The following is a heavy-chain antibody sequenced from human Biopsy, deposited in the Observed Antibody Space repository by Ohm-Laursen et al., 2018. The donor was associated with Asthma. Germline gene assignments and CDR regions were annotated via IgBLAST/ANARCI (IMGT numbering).Heavy chain of an antibody. V-gene: IGHV1-69*13. CDR1: GGTFNTYV. J-gene: IGHJ4*02. CDR3: ARKAGSCISRTCYSLDF. CDR2: INSVFGTT. D-gene: IGHD2-2*01. Sequence: SVKVSCKSLGGTFNTYVIGWARQAPGQGLEWMGGINSVFGTTTYPQKFQDRVTITADDSTSTVYMELTSLRSEDTAVYYCARKAGSCISRTCYSLDFWGQGTLVTVSS.